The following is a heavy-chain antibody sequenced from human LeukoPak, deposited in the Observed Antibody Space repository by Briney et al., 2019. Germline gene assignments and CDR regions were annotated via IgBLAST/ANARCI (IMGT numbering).Heavy chain of an antibody. CDR2: ISYDGSNK. D-gene: IGHD2-15*01. Sequence: GGSLRLSYAASGFTFSSYGMHWVRRAPGKGLEWGAAISYDGSNKYYADSVKGRFTISRDNSKNTLYLQMNSLRTEDTAVYYCARDRCSGGSSYDLGYNWFDPWGQGTLDTVSS. V-gene: IGHV3-30*03. J-gene: IGHJ5*02. CDR1: GFTFSSYG. CDR3: ARDRCSGGSSYDLGYNWFDP.